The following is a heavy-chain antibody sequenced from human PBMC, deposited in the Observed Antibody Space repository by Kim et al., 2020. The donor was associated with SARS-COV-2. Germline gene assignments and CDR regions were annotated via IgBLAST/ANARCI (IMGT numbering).Heavy chain of an antibody. V-gene: IGHV7-4-1*02. J-gene: IGHJ6*02. Sequence: ASVKVSCKASGYTFTSYAMNWVRQAPGQGLEWMGWINTNTGNPTYAQGFTGRFVFSLDTSVSTAYLQISSLKAEDTAVYYCARAVGDYYRSYYYGMDVWGQGTTVTVSS. D-gene: IGHD4-17*01. CDR2: INTNTGNP. CDR3: ARAVGDYYRSYYYGMDV. CDR1: GYTFTSYA.